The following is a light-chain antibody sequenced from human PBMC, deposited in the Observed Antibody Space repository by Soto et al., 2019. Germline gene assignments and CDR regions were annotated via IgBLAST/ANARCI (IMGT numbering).Light chain of an antibody. Sequence: ELVLTQSPGTLSLSPGAIATLSCRASQSVSDSYLAWYQQKPGQAPRLLIYASSRATGIPDRFSGSGSGTDFTLTISRLEPEDFAVYYCQHYGTSALFGPGTKVDIK. V-gene: IGKV3-20*01. CDR2: AS. J-gene: IGKJ3*01. CDR1: QSVSDSY. CDR3: QHYGTSAL.